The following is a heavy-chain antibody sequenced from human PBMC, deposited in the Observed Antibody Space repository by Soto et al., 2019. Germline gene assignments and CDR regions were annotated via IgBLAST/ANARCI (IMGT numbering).Heavy chain of an antibody. V-gene: IGHV1-3*01. D-gene: IGHD2-21*02. CDR1: GYTFTSYA. J-gene: IGHJ4*02. Sequence: GASVKVSCKASGYTFTSYAMHWVRQAPGQRLEWMGWINAGNGNTKYSQKFQGRVTITRDTSASTAYMELSSLRSEDTAVYYCARSIVVVTALDYWGQGTLVTAPS. CDR3: ARSIVVVTALDY. CDR2: INAGNGNT.